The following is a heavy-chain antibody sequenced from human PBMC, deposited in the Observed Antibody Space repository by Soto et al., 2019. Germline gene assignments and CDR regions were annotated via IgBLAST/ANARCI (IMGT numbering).Heavy chain of an antibody. D-gene: IGHD6-13*01. CDR1: GFTIDDYA. CDR2: ITWNSGSI. Sequence: EVQLVESGGGLVQPGRSLRLSCAASGFTIDDYAMHWVRQVPGKGLEWVSGITWNSGSIGYGDSVKGRFAISIDNAKTSLHLQMNSLSAEDTAFYYCVKDESINWYSGHFRHWGQGTLVTCSS. J-gene: IGHJ1*01. V-gene: IGHV3-9*01. CDR3: VKDESINWYSGHFRH.